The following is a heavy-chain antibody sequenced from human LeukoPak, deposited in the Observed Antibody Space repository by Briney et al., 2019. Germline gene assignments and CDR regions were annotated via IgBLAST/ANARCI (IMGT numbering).Heavy chain of an antibody. V-gene: IGHV1-46*01. Sequence: ASVKVSCKSSGYTFTSYYMYWVRQAPGQGLEWMGIINPSVVSTSYAQKFQGRVTMTRDTSTSTVYMELSSLRSEDTAVYYCARDSGMVRGSVDYWGQGTLVTVCS. D-gene: IGHD3-10*01. CDR1: GYTFTSYY. J-gene: IGHJ4*02. CDR3: ARDSGMVRGSVDY. CDR2: INPSVVST.